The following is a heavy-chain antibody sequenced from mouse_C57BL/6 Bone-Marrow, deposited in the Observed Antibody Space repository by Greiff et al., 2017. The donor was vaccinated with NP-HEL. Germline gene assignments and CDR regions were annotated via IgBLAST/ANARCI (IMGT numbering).Heavy chain of an antibody. V-gene: IGHV5-6*01. CDR3: ARHITGRESAFPFGY. CDR1: GFTFSSYG. J-gene: IGHJ2*01. D-gene: IGHD4-1*01. CDR2: ISSGGSYT. Sequence: EVMLVESGGDLVKPGGSLKLSCAASGFTFSSYGMSWVRQTPDKRLEWVATISSGGSYTYYPDSVQGRFTISRDNAKNTLYLQMSSLKSEDTAMYYGARHITGRESAFPFGYWGQGTTLTVSS.